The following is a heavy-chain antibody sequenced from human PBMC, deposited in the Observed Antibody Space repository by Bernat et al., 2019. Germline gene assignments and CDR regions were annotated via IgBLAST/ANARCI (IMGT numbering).Heavy chain of an antibody. CDR3: TRDFTPHDFDY. Sequence: EVQLVESGGGLVQPGVSLRLSCAVSGFTFSNYWMHWVRQAPGKGLVWFSRISSDGSTTRYADSLKGRFTISRDNAKNTLYLQMTSLRVEDTAVYYCTRDFTPHDFDYWGQGTLVTVSS. J-gene: IGHJ4*02. V-gene: IGHV3-74*01. CDR2: ISSDGSTT. D-gene: IGHD2-15*01. CDR1: GFTFSNYW.